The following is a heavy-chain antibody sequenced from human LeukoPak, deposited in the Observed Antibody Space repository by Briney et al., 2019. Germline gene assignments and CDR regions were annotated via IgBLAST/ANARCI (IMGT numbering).Heavy chain of an antibody. D-gene: IGHD2-2*01. CDR3: AKEYCTSTSCPIIDY. J-gene: IGHJ4*02. V-gene: IGHV3-30-3*01. Sequence: GGSLRLSCAASGFTFSNYPMHWVRQAPGKGLEWVAVISYDGSSKFYADSVKGRFTISRDNPKNTLYLQMHSLRVEDTAVYYCAKEYCTSTSCPIIDYWGQGTLVTVSS. CDR2: ISYDGSSK. CDR1: GFTFSNYP.